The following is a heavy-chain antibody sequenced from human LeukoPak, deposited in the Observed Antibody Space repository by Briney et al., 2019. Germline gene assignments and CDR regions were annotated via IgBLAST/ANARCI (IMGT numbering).Heavy chain of an antibody. CDR1: GGSISSGSQF. CDR3: RSGTHSLDH. Sequence: SETLSLTCTVSGGSISSGSQFWGWIRQTPGTGLEWIGSIYYGVHTYYNPSLASRATMSVDASKTQFSLKLTSVTAADTAVYYCRSGTHSLDHWGQGILVAVSS. CDR2: IYYGVHT. J-gene: IGHJ4*02. D-gene: IGHD1-26*01. V-gene: IGHV4-39*07.